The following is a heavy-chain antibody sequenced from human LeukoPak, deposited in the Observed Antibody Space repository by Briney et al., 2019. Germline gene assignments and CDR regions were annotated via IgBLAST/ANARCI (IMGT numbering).Heavy chain of an antibody. V-gene: IGHV3-23*01. Sequence: PGGSLRLSCVVSGVTFSNYAMSWVRQAPGKGLEWISGISGSGDRTDQPDSVKGRFTISRDNSENTLYLQMDSLRAEDTAVYYCARDRGSGFDPWGQGTLVTVSS. CDR2: ISGSGDRT. D-gene: IGHD3-10*01. CDR1: GVTFSNYA. J-gene: IGHJ5*02. CDR3: ARDRGSGFDP.